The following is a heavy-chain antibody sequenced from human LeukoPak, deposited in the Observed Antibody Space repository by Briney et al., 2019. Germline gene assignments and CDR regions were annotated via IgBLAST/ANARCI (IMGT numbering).Heavy chain of an antibody. CDR2: ISGSGGST. V-gene: IGHV3-23*01. CDR3: EGSSYPFDY. J-gene: IGHJ4*02. Sequence: GGSLRLSCAASGFTFSSYAMSWVRQAPGKGLEWVSAISGSGGSTYYADFVKGRFTISRDNSKNTLYLQMNSLRAEDTAVYYCEGSSYPFDYWGQGTLVTVSS. CDR1: GFTFSSYA. D-gene: IGHD6-6*01.